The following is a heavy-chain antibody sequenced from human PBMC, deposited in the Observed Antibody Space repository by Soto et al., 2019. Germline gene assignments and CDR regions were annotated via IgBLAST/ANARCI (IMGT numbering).Heavy chain of an antibody. D-gene: IGHD5-18*01. Sequence: GASVKVSCKASGYTFTKYYLHCVLRAPGQWLEWLGIIYTNSGRTGYAQRFQGRVTVTRDTSTNTVYMELTNLRSEDTAVYYCAREPEESYYFDYWGQGTLVTVSS. V-gene: IGHV1-46*01. CDR2: IYTNSGRT. CDR3: AREPEESYYFDY. J-gene: IGHJ4*02. CDR1: GYTFTKYY.